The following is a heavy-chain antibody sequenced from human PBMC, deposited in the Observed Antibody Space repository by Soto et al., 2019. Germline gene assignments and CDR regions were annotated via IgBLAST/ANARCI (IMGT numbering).Heavy chain of an antibody. V-gene: IGHV4-31*03. CDR2: IYYSGST. Sequence: SETLSLTCTVSGGSISSGGYYWSWIRQHPGKGLEWIGYIYYSGSTYYNPSLKSRVTISVDTSKNQFSLKLSSVTAADTAVYYCARLNFIAAAGLSWFDPWGQGTLVTVSS. CDR3: ARLNFIAAAGLSWFDP. D-gene: IGHD6-13*01. J-gene: IGHJ5*02. CDR1: GGSISSGGYY.